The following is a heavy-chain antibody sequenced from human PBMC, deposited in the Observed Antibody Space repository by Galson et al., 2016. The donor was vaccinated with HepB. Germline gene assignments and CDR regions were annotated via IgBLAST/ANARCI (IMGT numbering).Heavy chain of an antibody. V-gene: IGHV3-7*03. CDR2: IKQDGNEK. D-gene: IGHD3-10*01. CDR3: ARKGGIYSPWGY. CDR1: GFTFSNSW. Sequence: SLRLSCAASGFTFSNSWMSWVRQAPGKGLEWVANIKQDGNEKYYVDSVKGRFTISRDNAKNSMYLQMNSLRAEDTAVYYCARKGGIYSPWGYWGQGTLVTVSS. J-gene: IGHJ4*02.